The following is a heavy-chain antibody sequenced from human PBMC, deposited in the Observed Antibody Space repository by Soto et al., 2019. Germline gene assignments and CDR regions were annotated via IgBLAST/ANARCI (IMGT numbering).Heavy chain of an antibody. CDR3: ARGYGYVGYFDY. CDR1: GFTFSSYS. CDR2: ISSSSSYI. Sequence: EVQLVESGGGLVKPGGSLRLSCAASGFTFSSYSMNWVRQAPGKELEWVSSISSSSSYIYYADSVKGRFTISRDNAKNSLYLQMNSLRAEDTAVYYCARGYGYVGYFDYWGQGTLVTVSS. V-gene: IGHV3-21*01. D-gene: IGHD3-10*02. J-gene: IGHJ4*02.